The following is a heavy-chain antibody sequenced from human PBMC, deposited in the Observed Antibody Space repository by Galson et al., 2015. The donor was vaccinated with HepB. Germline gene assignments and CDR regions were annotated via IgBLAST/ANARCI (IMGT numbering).Heavy chain of an antibody. D-gene: IGHD3-22*01. V-gene: IGHV3-73*01. Sequence: SLRLSCAASGLTFSGSAMHWVRQASGKGLEWVGRIRSKANSYATAYAASVKGRFTISRDDSKNTAYLQMNSLKTEDTAVYYCTSHYHDSSGYQAFDYWGQGTLVTVSS. J-gene: IGHJ4*02. CDR1: GLTFSGSA. CDR3: TSHYHDSSGYQAFDY. CDR2: IRSKANSYAT.